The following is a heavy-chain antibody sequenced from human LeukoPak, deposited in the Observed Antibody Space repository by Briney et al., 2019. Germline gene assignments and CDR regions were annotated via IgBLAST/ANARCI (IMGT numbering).Heavy chain of an antibody. CDR1: GGSISSGGYS. D-gene: IGHD3-10*01. J-gene: IGHJ6*02. Sequence: SETLSLTCAVSGGSISSGGYSWSWIRQPPGKGLEWIGYIYHSGSTYYNPSLKSRVTISVDTSKNQFSLKLSSVTAADTAVYYCARRARYYYGSGSYRVGDYYYYGMDVWGQGTTVTVSS. CDR3: ARRARYYYGSGSYRVGDYYYYGMDV. CDR2: IYHSGST. V-gene: IGHV4-30-2*01.